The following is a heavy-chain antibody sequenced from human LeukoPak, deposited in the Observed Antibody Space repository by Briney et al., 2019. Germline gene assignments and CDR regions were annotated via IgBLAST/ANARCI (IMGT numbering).Heavy chain of an antibody. V-gene: IGHV3-11*01. CDR1: GFTFSDYY. J-gene: IGHJ3*02. D-gene: IGHD5-12*01. CDR3: AREGALKIYDAFDI. CDR2: ISTSGSTT. Sequence: GGSLRLSCAASGFTFSDYYMSWVRQAPGKGLEWISYISTSGSTTYYGDSVKGRFTISRDNAKNSLYLQMNSLRVEDTAVYYCAREGALKIYDAFDIWGQGTMVTVSS.